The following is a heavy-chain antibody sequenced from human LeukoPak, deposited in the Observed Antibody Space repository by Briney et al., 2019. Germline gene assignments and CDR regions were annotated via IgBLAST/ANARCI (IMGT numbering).Heavy chain of an antibody. CDR1: GGSISSGGYY. J-gene: IGHJ5*02. Sequence: SETVSLTCTVSGGSISSGGYYWSWIRQPPGKGLEWIGYIYYSGSTYYNPSLKSRVTISVDTSKNQFSLKLSSVTAADTAVYYCAREFRRDWFDPWGQGTLVTVSS. CDR3: AREFRRDWFDP. V-gene: IGHV4-31*03. CDR2: IYYSGST.